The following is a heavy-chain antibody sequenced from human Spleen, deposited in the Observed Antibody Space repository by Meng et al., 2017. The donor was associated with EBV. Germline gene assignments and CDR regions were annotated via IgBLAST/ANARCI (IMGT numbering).Heavy chain of an antibody. CDR2: IIPILGTG. D-gene: IGHD2-8*01. Sequence: QVKLVQSGAEVKKPGSSVRVSCKASGDTSSSYAVHWVRQAPGQGLEWMGGIIPILGTGNYAEKLKGRVTITADESTRTVYMDLSRLTSEDTAVYYCAREGPDRCLDYWGQGTLVTVSS. CDR1: GDTSSSYA. CDR3: AREGPDRCLDY. J-gene: IGHJ4*02. V-gene: IGHV1-69*01.